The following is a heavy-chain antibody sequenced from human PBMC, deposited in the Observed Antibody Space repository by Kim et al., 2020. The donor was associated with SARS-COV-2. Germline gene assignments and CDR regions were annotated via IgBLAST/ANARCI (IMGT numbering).Heavy chain of an antibody. V-gene: IGHV4-39*01. CDR3: ASSRYFDWLLLAYFDY. J-gene: IGHJ4*02. Sequence: SETLSLTCTVSGGSISSSSYYWGWIRQPPGKGLEWIGSIYYSGSTYYNPSLKSRVTISVDTSKNQFSLKLSSVTAADTAVYYCASSRYFDWLLLAYFDYWGQGTLVTVSS. D-gene: IGHD3-9*01. CDR2: IYYSGST. CDR1: GGSISSSSYY.